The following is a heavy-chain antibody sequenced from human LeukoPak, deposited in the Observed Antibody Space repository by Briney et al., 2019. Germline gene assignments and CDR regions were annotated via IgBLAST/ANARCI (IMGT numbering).Heavy chain of an antibody. CDR3: ARQGGSRSYPDLDY. J-gene: IGHJ4*02. CDR1: GYSFTSYW. D-gene: IGHD1-26*01. Sequence: GESLKISSNGSGYSFTSYWIGWVRQMAGEGLEWMGIIYPGDSDTRYSPSFQGQVTISADKSISTAYLQWSSLKASDTAMYYCARQGGSRSYPDLDYWGQGTLVTVSS. CDR2: IYPGDSDT. V-gene: IGHV5-51*01.